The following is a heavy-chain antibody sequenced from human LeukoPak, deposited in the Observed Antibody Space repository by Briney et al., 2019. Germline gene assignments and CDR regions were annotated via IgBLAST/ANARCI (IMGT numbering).Heavy chain of an antibody. J-gene: IGHJ5*02. D-gene: IGHD5-24*01. CDR2: INPTGGST. Sequence: ASVKVSCKASGYTFTSNYMHWVRQPPGQGLEWMGVINPTGGSTSYAHKFQGRITLTRDMSTSTDYLELSSLRSDDTAVYYCARDISVRDAAWWFNPWGQGTLVTVSS. CDR1: GYTFTSNY. CDR3: ARDISVRDAAWWFNP. V-gene: IGHV1-46*01.